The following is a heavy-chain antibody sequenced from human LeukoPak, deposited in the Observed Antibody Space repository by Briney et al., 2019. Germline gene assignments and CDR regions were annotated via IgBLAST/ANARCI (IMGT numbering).Heavy chain of an antibody. CDR2: INHSGST. CDR1: GGSFSGYY. Sequence: SETLSLTCAVYGGSFSGYYWSWIRQPPGKGLEWIGEINHSGSTNYNPSLKSRVTISVDTSKNQFSLKLSSVTAADTAVYYCASIGFLEWLPSNWFDPWGQGTLVTVSS. V-gene: IGHV4-34*01. CDR3: ASIGFLEWLPSNWFDP. D-gene: IGHD3-3*01. J-gene: IGHJ5*02.